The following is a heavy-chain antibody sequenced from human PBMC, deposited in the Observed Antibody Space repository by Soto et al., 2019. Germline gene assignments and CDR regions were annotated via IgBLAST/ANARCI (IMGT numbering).Heavy chain of an antibody. CDR3: ARGGYDTSGQTFIGWGPDC. V-gene: IGHV4-30-4*01. CDR2: RYYSDNT. J-gene: IGHJ4*02. CDR1: GVSITSGSYY. Sequence: HGQLQESGPGPVTPSQTLSLSCTVSGVSITSGSYYWTWVRQSPGKGLEWIGYRYYSDNTYYNPSLNGRATISVDTSNNQFSLKLTSVTAADTAVYYCARGGYDTSGQTFIGWGPDCWGQGTLVTVSS. D-gene: IGHD3-22*01.